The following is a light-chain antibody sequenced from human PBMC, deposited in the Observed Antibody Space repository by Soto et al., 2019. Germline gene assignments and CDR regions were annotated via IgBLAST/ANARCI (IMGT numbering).Light chain of an antibody. CDR1: SSDVGGYNY. CDR3: SLYTSSSTYV. Sequence: QSALTQPASVSGSPGQSITISCTGTSSDVGGYNYVSWYQQHPGKAPKLMIFEVSNRPSGVSHRFSGSKSGNTASLTISGLQAEDEAHYYCSLYTSSSTYVFGTGTKVTVL. V-gene: IGLV2-14*01. J-gene: IGLJ1*01. CDR2: EVS.